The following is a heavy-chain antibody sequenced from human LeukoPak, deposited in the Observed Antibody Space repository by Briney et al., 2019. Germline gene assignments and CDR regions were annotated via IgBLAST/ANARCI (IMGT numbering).Heavy chain of an antibody. CDR2: ISSDGRNK. V-gene: IGHV3-30*18. CDR1: EFTFNNYA. J-gene: IGHJ4*02. CDR3: AKPASVAAMVPFDY. D-gene: IGHD5-18*01. Sequence: PGGSLRLSCAASEFTFNNYAMHWVRQAPGKGLEWVAVISSDGRNKYYADSVKGRFTISRDNSRNTVYLQMNSLRPEDTAVYYCAKPASVAAMVPFDYWGQGTLVTVSS.